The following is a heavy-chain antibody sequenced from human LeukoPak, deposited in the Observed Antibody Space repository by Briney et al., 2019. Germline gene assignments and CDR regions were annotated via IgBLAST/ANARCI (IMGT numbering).Heavy chain of an antibody. V-gene: IGHV4-39*01. CDR3: ATYYDILTGLDGFDY. CDR1: GGSISSSSYY. J-gene: IGHJ4*02. Sequence: SETLSLTCTVSGGSISSSSYYWGWIRQPPGKGLEWIGSIYYSGSTYYNPSLKSRVTISVDTSKNQFSLKLSSVTAADTAVYYCATYYDILTGLDGFDYWGQGTLVTVSS. D-gene: IGHD3-9*01. CDR2: IYYSGST.